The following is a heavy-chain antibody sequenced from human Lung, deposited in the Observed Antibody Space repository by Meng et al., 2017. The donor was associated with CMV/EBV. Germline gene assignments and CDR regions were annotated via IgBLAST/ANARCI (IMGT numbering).Heavy chain of an antibody. V-gene: IGHV4-39*07. D-gene: IGHD2-8*01. CDR3: ARVWANGEGWFDP. Sequence: VPSPGPVKPLDHLSLTLHVSGGSSRSSSHYWGWIRQPPGKGLEWIGNIYYSGLTSYNPSLKSRVTISVDTSKNQFSLKLNSVSAADTAVFYCARVWANGEGWFDPWGQGTLVTVSS. J-gene: IGHJ5*02. CDR1: GGSSRSSSHY. CDR2: IYYSGLT.